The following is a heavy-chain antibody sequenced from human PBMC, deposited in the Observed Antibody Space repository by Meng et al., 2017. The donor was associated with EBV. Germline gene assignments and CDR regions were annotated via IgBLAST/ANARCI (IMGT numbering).Heavy chain of an antibody. V-gene: IGHV4-34*01. Sequence: QGTLQQGGAGLLKPSGTLAIPCAAFGGSFSGYYWSWIRQPPGKGLEWIGEINHSGSTNYNPSLKSRVTISVDTSKNQFSLKLSSVTAADTAVYYCAGSYGGVLNYWGQGTLVTVSS. CDR2: INHSGST. D-gene: IGHD4-23*01. J-gene: IGHJ4*02. CDR1: GGSFSGYY. CDR3: AGSYGGVLNY.